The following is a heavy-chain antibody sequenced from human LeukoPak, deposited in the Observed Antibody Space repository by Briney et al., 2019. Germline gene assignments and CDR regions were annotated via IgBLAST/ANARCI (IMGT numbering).Heavy chain of an antibody. V-gene: IGHV1-8*01. CDR1: GYTFTSYD. Sequence: GASVKVSCKASGYTFTSYDINWVRQATGQGLEWMGWMNPNSGNTGYAQKFQGRVTMTRNTSISTAYMELSSLRSEDTAVYYCARVAYCSSTSCYHLDYWGQGTLVTVSS. D-gene: IGHD2-2*01. CDR3: ARVAYCSSTSCYHLDY. CDR2: MNPNSGNT. J-gene: IGHJ4*02.